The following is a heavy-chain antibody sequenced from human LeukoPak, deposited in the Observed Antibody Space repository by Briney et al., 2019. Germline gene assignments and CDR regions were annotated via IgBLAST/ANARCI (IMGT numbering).Heavy chain of an antibody. Sequence: GESLKISCKTSGYTFSSYWIHWVRQMPGKELELMGIIYPGDADTRYRPSFQGQVTISADKSIGTAYLQWSSLKASDAGMYYCAGRGYQMLHLDSWGQGTLVTVSS. J-gene: IGHJ4*02. CDR1: GYTFSSYW. CDR3: AGRGYQMLHLDS. V-gene: IGHV5-51*01. D-gene: IGHD2-2*01. CDR2: IYPGDADT.